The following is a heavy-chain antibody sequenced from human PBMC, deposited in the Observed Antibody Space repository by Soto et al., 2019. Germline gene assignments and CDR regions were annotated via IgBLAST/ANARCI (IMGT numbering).Heavy chain of an antibody. Sequence: EVQLVESGGGLVKPGGSLRLSCAASGFTFSNAWMNWVRQAPGKGLERVGRIKSKTDGGTTDYAAPVKGRFTISRDDSKNTLYLQMNSLKTVYTAVYYCTTARKYYYDSSGYSYYYYGMDVWGQGTTVTVSS. CDR3: TTARKYYYDSSGYSYYYYGMDV. D-gene: IGHD3-22*01. CDR1: GFTFSNAW. CDR2: IKSKTDGGTT. J-gene: IGHJ6*02. V-gene: IGHV3-15*07.